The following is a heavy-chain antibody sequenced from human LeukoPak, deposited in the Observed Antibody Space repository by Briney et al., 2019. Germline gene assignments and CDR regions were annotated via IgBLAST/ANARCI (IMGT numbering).Heavy chain of an antibody. J-gene: IGHJ4*02. CDR1: GFTFSSYG. Sequence: PGGSLRLSCAASGFTFSSYGMHWVRQAPGKGLEWVAVIWYDGSNKYHADSVKGRFTISRDNSKNTLYLQMNSLRAEDTAVYYCAKEAGRGVGSTRVFDYWGQGTLVTVSS. V-gene: IGHV3-33*06. CDR3: AKEAGRGVGSTRVFDY. CDR2: IWYDGSNK. D-gene: IGHD1-26*01.